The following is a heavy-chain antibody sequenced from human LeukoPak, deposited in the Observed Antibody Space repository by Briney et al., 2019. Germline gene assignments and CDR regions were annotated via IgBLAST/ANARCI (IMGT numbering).Heavy chain of an antibody. Sequence: ASETLSLTCTVSGGSISSGGYYWSWIRQHPGKGLEWIGYIYHSGSTYYNPFLKSRVTISVDRSKNQFSLKLSSVTAADTAVYYCARTTSYSYYFDYWGQGTLVTVSS. D-gene: IGHD2-15*01. V-gene: IGHV4-30-2*01. CDR2: IYHSGST. CDR3: ARTTSYSYYFDY. CDR1: GGSISSGGYY. J-gene: IGHJ4*02.